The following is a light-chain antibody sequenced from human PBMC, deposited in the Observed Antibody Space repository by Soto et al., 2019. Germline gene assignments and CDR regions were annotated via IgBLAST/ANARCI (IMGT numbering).Light chain of an antibody. V-gene: IGKV1-39*01. CDR2: AAS. J-gene: IGKJ1*01. Sequence: DIQMNWLPSSLSACERDRGTITCGASQSSSSYLNWYQQKPGKAPKLLIYAASSLQSGGPSRFSGSGSGTDFTLTISSLQPEEFATYYCQQSYSTPPTFAQGTKVAIK. CDR1: QSSSSY. CDR3: QQSYSTPPT.